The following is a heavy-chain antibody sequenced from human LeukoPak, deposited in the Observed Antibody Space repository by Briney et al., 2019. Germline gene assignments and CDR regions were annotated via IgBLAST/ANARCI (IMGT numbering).Heavy chain of an antibody. D-gene: IGHD6-6*01. J-gene: IGHJ4*02. CDR1: GFTFSSYS. CDR2: ISSSSSYI. CDR3: ARGAGSSSSGDY. Sequence: GGSLRLSCAASGFTFSSYSMNWVRQAPGKGLEWVSSISSSSSYIYYADSVKGRFTISRENAKNSLYLQMNSLRAEDTAVYYCARGAGSSSSGDYWGQGTLVTVSS. V-gene: IGHV3-21*01.